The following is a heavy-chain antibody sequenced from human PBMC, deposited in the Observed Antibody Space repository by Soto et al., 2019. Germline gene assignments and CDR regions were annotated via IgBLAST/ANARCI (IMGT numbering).Heavy chain of an antibody. CDR2: ISAYNGNT. J-gene: IGHJ4*02. CDR3: AKLGSSSWSPHYYFDY. D-gene: IGHD2-2*01. V-gene: IGHV1-18*01. Sequence: ASVKVSCKASGYTFTSYGISWVRQAPGQGLEWMGWISAYNGNTNYAQKLQGRVTMTTDTSTSTAYMELRSLRIEDTAVFYCAKLGSSSWSPHYYFDYWGQGTLVTVSS. CDR1: GYTFTSYG.